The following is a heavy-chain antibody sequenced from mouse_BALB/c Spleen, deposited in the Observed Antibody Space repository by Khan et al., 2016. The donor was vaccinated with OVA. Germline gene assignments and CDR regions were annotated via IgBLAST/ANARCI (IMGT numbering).Heavy chain of an antibody. V-gene: IGHV1-31*01. CDR1: GYSFTTYY. Sequence: EVQLQQSGPELMKPGASGKISCKASGYSFTTYYIHWVKQSPGKGLEWIGYIYPFSGDTTYNQKFKGMATLTADKSSSTAYIHLSNLTSEDSAVYYCTRQGDVDWFTYWGQGTLVTVSA. CDR3: TRQGDVDWFTY. J-gene: IGHJ3*01. CDR2: IYPFSGDT. D-gene: IGHD2-13*01.